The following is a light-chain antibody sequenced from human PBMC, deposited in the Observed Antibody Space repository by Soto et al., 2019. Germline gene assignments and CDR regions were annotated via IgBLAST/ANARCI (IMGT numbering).Light chain of an antibody. J-gene: IGKJ5*01. V-gene: IGKV3-15*01. CDR1: QSVSSN. CDR3: QQYNNWPP. Sequence: IVMTQSPATLSVAPCEIATLSCRASQSVSSNLAWYQQKPGQAPRLLIYGASTRATGIPARFSGSGSGTEFTLTISSLQSEDFAVYYCQQYNNWPPFGQGTRLEIK. CDR2: GAS.